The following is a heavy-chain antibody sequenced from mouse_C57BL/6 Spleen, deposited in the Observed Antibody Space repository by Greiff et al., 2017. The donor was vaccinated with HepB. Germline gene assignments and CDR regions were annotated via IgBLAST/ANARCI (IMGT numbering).Heavy chain of an antibody. V-gene: IGHV1-52*01. CDR1: GYTFTSYW. J-gene: IGHJ4*01. CDR2: IDPSDSET. Sequence: VKLKQPGAELVRPGSSVKLSCKASGYTFTSYWMHWVKQRPIQGLEWIGNIDPSDSETHYNQKFKDKATLTVDKSSSTAYMQLSSLTSEDSAVYYCARGYYSNYERNAMDYWGQGTSVTVSS. CDR3: ARGYYSNYERNAMDY. D-gene: IGHD2-5*01.